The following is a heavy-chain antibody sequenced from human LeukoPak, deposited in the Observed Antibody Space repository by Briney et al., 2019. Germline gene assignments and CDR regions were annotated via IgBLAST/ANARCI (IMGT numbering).Heavy chain of an antibody. CDR1: GFTFSDYY. CDR2: ISDSSIYT. V-gene: IGHV3-11*06. D-gene: IGHD3-16*01. Sequence: GGSLRLSCAASGFTFSDYYMSWIRQAPGKGLEWVSYISDSSIYTDFADSVRGRFIISRDNAKNSLYLQMNSLRAEDTAVYFCARDMIILQSWGQGTLVTVSS. CDR3: ARDMIILQS. J-gene: IGHJ5*02.